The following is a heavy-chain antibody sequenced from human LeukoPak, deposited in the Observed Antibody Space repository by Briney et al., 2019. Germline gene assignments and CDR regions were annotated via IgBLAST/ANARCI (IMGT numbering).Heavy chain of an antibody. Sequence: GGSLRLSCAASGFTFSSYWMSWVRQAPGKGLEWVANIKQDGSEKNYVDSVRGRFTISRDNAKTSLYLQMNSLRAEDTAVYYCARSLWPEDYWGQGTPVTASS. V-gene: IGHV3-7*01. CDR3: ARSLWPEDY. J-gene: IGHJ4*02. D-gene: IGHD5-18*01. CDR2: IKQDGSEK. CDR1: GFTFSSYW.